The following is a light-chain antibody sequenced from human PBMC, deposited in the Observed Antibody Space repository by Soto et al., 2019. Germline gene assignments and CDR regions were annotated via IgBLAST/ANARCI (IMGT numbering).Light chain of an antibody. J-gene: IGKJ4*01. CDR1: QSVGSK. CDR2: DAS. Sequence: EIVMTQSPATLSVSPGERATLSCRASQSVGSKLAWYQQKPGQAPRLLIYDASTRATGIPARFSGSGSGTEFTLNISSLQSEDFAVYYCQQYTNWPLAFGGGTKVEIE. CDR3: QQYTNWPLA. V-gene: IGKV3-15*01.